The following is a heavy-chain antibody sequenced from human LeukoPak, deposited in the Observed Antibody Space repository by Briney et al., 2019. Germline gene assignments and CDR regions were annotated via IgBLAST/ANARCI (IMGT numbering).Heavy chain of an antibody. CDR1: GFTFSSYS. Sequence: PGGSLRLSCAASGFTFSSYSMNWVRQAPGKGLEWVSYISNYGGTIYYADSVKGRFTISRDNAKNSLYLQMNGLRDEETAVYYCARWGARDLDYWGQGTLVTVSS. V-gene: IGHV3-48*02. CDR3: ARWGARDLDY. D-gene: IGHD1-26*01. CDR2: ISNYGGTI. J-gene: IGHJ4*02.